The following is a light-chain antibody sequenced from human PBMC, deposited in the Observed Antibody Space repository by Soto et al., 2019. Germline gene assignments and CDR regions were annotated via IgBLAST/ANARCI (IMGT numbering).Light chain of an antibody. J-gene: IGKJ1*01. Sequence: EIVLTQFPATLSVSPGERATLSCRASQNIYSNIACYQQRPGQAPRLLIYRASTRATGVPARFSGSGSGTEFTLTISSLQSEDFTVYSCLQYHNLWAFGQGTKVDIK. CDR1: QNIYSN. CDR2: RAS. V-gene: IGKV3-15*01. CDR3: LQYHNLWA.